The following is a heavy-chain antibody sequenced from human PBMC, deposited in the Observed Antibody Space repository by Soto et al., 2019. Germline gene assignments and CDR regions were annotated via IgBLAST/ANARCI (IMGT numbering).Heavy chain of an antibody. D-gene: IGHD2-15*01. Sequence: SETLSLTCTVSGGSISSSSYYWGWIRQPPGKGLEWIGSIYYSGSTYYNPSLKSRVTISVDTSKNQFSLKLSSVTAADTAVYYCARHSYPFNCSGGSCPFDYWGQGTLVTVSS. J-gene: IGHJ4*02. V-gene: IGHV4-39*01. CDR1: GGSISSSSYY. CDR2: IYYSGST. CDR3: ARHSYPFNCSGGSCPFDY.